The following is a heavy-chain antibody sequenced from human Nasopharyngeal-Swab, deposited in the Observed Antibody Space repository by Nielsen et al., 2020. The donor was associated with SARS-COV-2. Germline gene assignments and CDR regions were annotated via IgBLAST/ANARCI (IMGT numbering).Heavy chain of an antibody. CDR2: ISYDGSNK. V-gene: IGHV3-30*04. D-gene: IGHD6-13*01. Sequence: GGSLRLSCAASGFTFSSYAMHWVRQAPGKGLEWVAVISYDGSNKYYADSVKGRFTISGDNSKNTLYLQMNSLRAEDTAVYYCASSPGIAAPTGMDVWGQGTTVTVSS. CDR3: ASSPGIAAPTGMDV. J-gene: IGHJ6*02. CDR1: GFTFSSYA.